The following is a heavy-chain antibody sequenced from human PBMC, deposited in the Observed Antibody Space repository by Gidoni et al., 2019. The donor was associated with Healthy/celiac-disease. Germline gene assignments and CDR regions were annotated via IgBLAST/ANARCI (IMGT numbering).Heavy chain of an antibody. V-gene: IGHV3-53*01. CDR2: SGGST. CDR3: ARSIVGAEDY. D-gene: IGHD1-26*01. Sequence: SGGSTYYADSVKGRFTISRDNSKNTLYLQMNSLRAEDTAVYYCARSIVGAEDYWGQGTLVTVSS. J-gene: IGHJ4*02.